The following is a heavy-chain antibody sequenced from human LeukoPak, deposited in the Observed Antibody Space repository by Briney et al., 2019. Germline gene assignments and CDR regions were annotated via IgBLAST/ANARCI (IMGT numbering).Heavy chain of an antibody. CDR1: GYTFTSYD. Sequence: VASVKVSCKASGYTFTSYDINWVRQATGQGLEWMGWMNPNSGNTGYAQKFQGRVTMTRNTSISTAYMELSSPRSEDTAVYYCARGLHNWGYAFDIWGQGTMVTVSS. V-gene: IGHV1-8*01. J-gene: IGHJ3*02. CDR3: ARGLHNWGYAFDI. D-gene: IGHD7-27*01. CDR2: MNPNSGNT.